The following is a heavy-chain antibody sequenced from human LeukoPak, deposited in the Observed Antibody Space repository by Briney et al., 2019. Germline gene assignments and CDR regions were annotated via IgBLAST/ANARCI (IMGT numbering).Heavy chain of an antibody. Sequence: GGSLRLSCAASGFTFDDYGMSWVRQAPGEGLGWVSGIYWNGGSTGYADSVKGRFTISRDNAKNSLYLQMNSLRAEDTALYHCGRRLNYYDSSGTEGYYFDYWGQGTLVTVSS. CDR2: IYWNGGST. CDR1: GFTFDDYG. D-gene: IGHD3-22*01. J-gene: IGHJ4*02. CDR3: GRRLNYYDSSGTEGYYFDY. V-gene: IGHV3-20*01.